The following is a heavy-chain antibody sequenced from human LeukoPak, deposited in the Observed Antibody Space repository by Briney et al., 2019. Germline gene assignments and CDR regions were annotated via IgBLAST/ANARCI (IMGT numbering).Heavy chain of an antibody. D-gene: IGHD3-10*01. Sequence: PGGSLRLSCAASGFTVSSYYMSWVRQAPGKGLEWVSIIYSGDNTYYADSVKGRFTISRDNSKNTLYLQMNSLRAEDTAVYYCARGRGAHFDCWGQGTLVTVSS. CDR3: ARGRGAHFDC. J-gene: IGHJ4*02. CDR2: IYSGDNT. CDR1: GFTVSSYY. V-gene: IGHV3-66*01.